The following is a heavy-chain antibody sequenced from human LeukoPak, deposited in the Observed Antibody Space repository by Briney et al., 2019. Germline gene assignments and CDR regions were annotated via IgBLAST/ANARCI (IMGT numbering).Heavy chain of an antibody. CDR2: MDPNSDTS. CDR1: GVTFGRYE. CDR3: ARVLSSSWYGGGYLDL. Sequence: ASVKVSCKASGVTFGRYEVNWVRQATGQGLEWLGWMDPNSDTSGYAQKFQGRVTTTRNTSINTAYMELSSLRSDDTAVYYCARVLSSSWYGGGYLDLWGRGTQVTVSS. D-gene: IGHD6-13*01. V-gene: IGHV1-8*01. J-gene: IGHJ2*01.